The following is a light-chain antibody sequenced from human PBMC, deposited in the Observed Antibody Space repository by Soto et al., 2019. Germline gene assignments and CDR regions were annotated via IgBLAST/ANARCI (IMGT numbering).Light chain of an antibody. CDR2: GAS. CDR1: QSLSSTY. V-gene: IGKV3-20*01. J-gene: IGKJ1*01. CDR3: QQYNTLSGT. Sequence: EIVLTQSPGTLSLSPGERATLSCRASQSLSSTYLSWYQHKPGQAPRLLIFGASSRATGIPDRFSGSGSGTDFALTISSLQPDDFASYYCQQYNTLSGTFGQGTKVVIK.